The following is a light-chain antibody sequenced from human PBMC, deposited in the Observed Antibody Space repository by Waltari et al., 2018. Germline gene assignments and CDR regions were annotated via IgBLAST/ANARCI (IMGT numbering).Light chain of an antibody. J-gene: IGKJ1*01. Sequence: DIQMTQSPSTLSASVGDTVIISCRASQSITTSLAWYQQKPGKAPDVLIYGASNLVSGVPSRFSGSGSGTEFTLTISSLQPDDFATYYCQQYKSYKTFGQGTRVEIK. CDR3: QQYKSYKT. CDR1: QSITTS. CDR2: GAS. V-gene: IGKV1-5*03.